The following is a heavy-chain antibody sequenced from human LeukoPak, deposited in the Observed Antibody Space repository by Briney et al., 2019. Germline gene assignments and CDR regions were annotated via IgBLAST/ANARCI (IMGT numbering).Heavy chain of an antibody. D-gene: IGHD1-26*01. CDR2: IYHSGST. V-gene: IGHV4-38-2*02. J-gene: IGHJ4*02. CDR3: ARDPFRGSYYDSRVAY. Sequence: SETLSLTCTVSGYSISSGYYWGWIRQPPGKGLEWIGSIYHSGSTYYNPSLKSRVTISVDTSKNQFSLKLSSVTAADTAVYYCARDPFRGSYYDSRVAYWGQGTLVTVSS. CDR1: GYSISSGYY.